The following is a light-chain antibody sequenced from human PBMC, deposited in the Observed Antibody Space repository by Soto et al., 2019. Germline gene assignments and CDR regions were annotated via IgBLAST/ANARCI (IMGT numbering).Light chain of an antibody. CDR3: LQDYNYPLT. CDR2: TTS. Sequence: AIQMTQSPSSLSASVGDRVTITCRASQGIRNDLGWYQQKPGKAPKLLIYTTSTLQSGVPSRFTGSGSGTDFTLTISSLQPEDFATYYCLQDYNYPLTFGGGTKVDIK. CDR1: QGIRND. V-gene: IGKV1-6*01. J-gene: IGKJ4*01.